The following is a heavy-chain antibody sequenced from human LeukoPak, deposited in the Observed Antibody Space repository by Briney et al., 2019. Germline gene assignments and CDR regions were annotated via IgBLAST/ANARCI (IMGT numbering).Heavy chain of an antibody. CDR3: ARGGGGYSYGFGHFDY. Sequence: GGSLRLSCAASGFTFSSCWMSWVRQAPGKGLEWVGNIKQDGSEKYYVDSVKGRFTISRDNAKNSLYLQMNSLRAEDTAVYYCARGGGGYSYGFGHFDYWGQGTLVTVSS. CDR1: GFTFSSCW. V-gene: IGHV3-7*01. CDR2: IKQDGSEK. J-gene: IGHJ4*02. D-gene: IGHD5-18*01.